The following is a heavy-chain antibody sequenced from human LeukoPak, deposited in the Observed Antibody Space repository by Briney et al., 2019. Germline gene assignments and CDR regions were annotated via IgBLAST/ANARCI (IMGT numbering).Heavy chain of an antibody. CDR2: IYHTGST. CDR3: ARGGVVTTTPRFDP. J-gene: IGHJ5*02. Sequence: ERIGHIYHTGSTHYNASLKSRLTMSVDTSRNQFSLRLDSVTVADTAVYYCARGGVVTTTPRFDPWGQGTLVIVSS. V-gene: IGHV4-31*02. D-gene: IGHD1-1*01.